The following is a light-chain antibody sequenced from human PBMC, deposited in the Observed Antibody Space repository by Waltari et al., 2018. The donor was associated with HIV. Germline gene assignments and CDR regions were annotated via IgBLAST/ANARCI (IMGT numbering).Light chain of an antibody. CDR1: TPTTEFAA. Sequence: QSDLTQPPSASATPGQRATISSSGSTPTTEFAAFYWYQQFPGAAPRLLLYDISHRPSGVPDRFSGSKSGTSASLAISTLQSEDEALYYCAAWSDISNSWVFGGGTRLTVL. V-gene: IGLV1-44*01. CDR2: DIS. J-gene: IGLJ3*02. CDR3: AAWSDISNSWV.